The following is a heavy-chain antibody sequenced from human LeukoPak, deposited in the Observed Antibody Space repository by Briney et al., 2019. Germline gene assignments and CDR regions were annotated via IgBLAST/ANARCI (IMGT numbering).Heavy chain of an antibody. CDR3: ARDLRLGYYDSSFPDY. D-gene: IGHD3-22*01. J-gene: IGHJ4*02. CDR2: IWYDGSKK. Sequence: PGGSLRLSCAASGFTFSRYGMHWVRQGPGKGLEWVAVIWYDGSKKYYADSVKGRFTISRDNSKNTLYLQMNSLRAEDTAVYYCARDLRLGYYDSSFPDYWGQGNLVTVSS. V-gene: IGHV3-33*01. CDR1: GFTFSRYG.